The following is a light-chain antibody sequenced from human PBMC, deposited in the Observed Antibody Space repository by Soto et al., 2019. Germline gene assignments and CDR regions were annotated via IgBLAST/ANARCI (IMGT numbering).Light chain of an antibody. Sequence: IQMTQSPLSLSASVGDKVTLTCRTSQNINSYLSWYQQKPGKAPRLLIYGASSLQSDVPSRFSAGGSGTDFTLNITSLQPEDFATYFCQQSFSTPRTFGQGTKVDNK. CDR1: QNINSY. CDR3: QQSFSTPRT. J-gene: IGKJ1*01. CDR2: GAS. V-gene: IGKV1-39*01.